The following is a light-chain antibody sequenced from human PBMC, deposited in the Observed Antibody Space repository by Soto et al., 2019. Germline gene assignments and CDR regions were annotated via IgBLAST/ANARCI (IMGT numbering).Light chain of an antibody. V-gene: IGKV3-20*01. Sequence: EIVLKQSQATRSWSPGKRATLSSRAGQSVKKNYLAWYQQKPGQPPRFLIYDASSRATGIPDRFSGSGSGTDFTLTISRLEPEDFAVYYCQQYGSTPLTFGGGTKVDIK. CDR2: DAS. CDR3: QQYGSTPLT. J-gene: IGKJ4*01. CDR1: QSVKKNY.